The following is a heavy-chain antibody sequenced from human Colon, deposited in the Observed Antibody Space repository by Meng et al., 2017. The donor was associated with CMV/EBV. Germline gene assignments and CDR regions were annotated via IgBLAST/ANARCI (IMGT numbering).Heavy chain of an antibody. Sequence: GESLKISCAASRFTFSSYNMNWVRQAPGKGLEWVSSISSSSSYIFYADSVKGRFTISRDNAKNSLYLQMNSLRAEDTAVYYCAREYSSGWYYFGSWGQGTLVTVSS. CDR1: RFTFSSYN. CDR3: AREYSSGWYYFGS. V-gene: IGHV3-21*01. D-gene: IGHD6-19*01. CDR2: ISSSSSYI. J-gene: IGHJ4*02.